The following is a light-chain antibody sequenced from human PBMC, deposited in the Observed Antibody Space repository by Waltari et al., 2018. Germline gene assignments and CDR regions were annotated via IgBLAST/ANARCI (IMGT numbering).Light chain of an antibody. Sequence: DTQMTQSPSSLSASVGDRVTITCRPSQSIFSHLNWYQQKPGKPPKVLIYATSTLQSGVPSRFSGSGSGTEFTLTITSLQPEDFATYYCQQTYRTPHTFGQGTRLDIK. CDR1: QSIFSH. J-gene: IGKJ2*01. CDR3: QQTYRTPHT. CDR2: ATS. V-gene: IGKV1-39*01.